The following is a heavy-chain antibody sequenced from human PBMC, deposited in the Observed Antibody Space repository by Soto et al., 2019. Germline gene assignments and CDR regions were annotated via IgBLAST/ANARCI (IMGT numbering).Heavy chain of an antibody. CDR1: GDSISNSDYY. CDR2: IDYTGST. V-gene: IGHV4-30-4*01. CDR3: AIVRPSYYGFDV. D-gene: IGHD6-6*01. Sequence: QVQLQESGPGLVKPSQTLSLTCTVSGDSISNSDYYWNWIRQSPGKGLEWIASIDYTGSTYYNPSLKSRVVISADTSNNLFSLKLRSVTAAGTALYFCAIVRPSYYGFDVFGHGTTVTVSS. J-gene: IGHJ6*02.